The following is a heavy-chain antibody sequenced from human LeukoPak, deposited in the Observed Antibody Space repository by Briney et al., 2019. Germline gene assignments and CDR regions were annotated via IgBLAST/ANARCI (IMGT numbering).Heavy chain of an antibody. D-gene: IGHD1-26*01. CDR1: EFTFSSYA. J-gene: IGHJ4*02. V-gene: IGHV3-23*01. CDR2: ISGSGGST. CDR3: AKDTYSGSYSWGYYFDY. Sequence: PGGSLRLSCAASEFTFSSYAMSWVRQAPGKGLEWVSAISGSGGSTYYADSVKGRFTISRDNSKNTLYLQMNSLRAEDTAVYYCAKDTYSGSYSWGYYFDYWGQGTLVTVSS.